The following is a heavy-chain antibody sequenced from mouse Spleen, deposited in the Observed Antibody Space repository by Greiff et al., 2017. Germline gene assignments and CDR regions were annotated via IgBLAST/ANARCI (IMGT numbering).Heavy chain of an antibody. J-gene: IGHJ3*01. CDR3: ARGDGNYRFAY. CDR2: ILPGSGST. Sequence: VQVVESGAELMKPGASVKISCKATGYTFSSYWIEWVKQRPGHGLEWIGEILPGSGSTNYNEKFKGKATFTADTSSNTAYMQLSSLTSEDSAVYYCARGDGNYRFAYWGQGTLVTVS. CDR1: GYTFSSYW. V-gene: IGHV1-9*01. D-gene: IGHD2-1*01.